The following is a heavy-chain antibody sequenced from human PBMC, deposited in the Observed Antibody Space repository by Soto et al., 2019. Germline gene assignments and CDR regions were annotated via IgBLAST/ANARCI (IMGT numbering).Heavy chain of an antibody. V-gene: IGHV1-18*01. J-gene: IGHJ4*02. D-gene: IGHD4-17*01. CDR3: ARGGYGDYGRY. CDR1: GYSFTSHG. Sequence: QVQLVQSGAEVKKPGASVKVSCKASGYSFTSHGIDWVRQAPGQGLEWMGWISAYNGHTYYAQRRHGRVTMTTDTSTSTATMELRSLRSDDTAVYYCARGGYGDYGRYWGQGTLVTVSS. CDR2: ISAYNGHT.